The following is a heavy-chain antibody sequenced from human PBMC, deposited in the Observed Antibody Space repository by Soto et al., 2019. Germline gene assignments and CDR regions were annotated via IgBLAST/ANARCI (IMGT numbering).Heavy chain of an antibody. D-gene: IGHD6-13*01. CDR3: ARIESIARNWFDP. J-gene: IGHJ5*02. V-gene: IGHV5-10-1*01. CDR1: GYSFTNYW. Sequence: GGSLKISCNGSGYSFTNYWISWVRRMPGKGLEWMGNIDPVDSYTNYSPSFQGHVTFSVDTSISTAYLQWGSLKASDTAMYYCARIESIARNWFDPWGQGTLVTVSS. CDR2: IDPVDSYT.